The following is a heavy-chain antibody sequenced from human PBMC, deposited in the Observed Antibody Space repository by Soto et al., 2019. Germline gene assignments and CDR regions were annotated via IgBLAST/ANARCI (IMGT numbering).Heavy chain of an antibody. D-gene: IGHD2-15*01. Sequence: QVQLVRSGAEVKKPGASVKVSCKASGDTFTSYAMHWVRQAPGQRLEWMGWINAGNGNTKYSQKFQGRVTITRDTSASTAYMELSSLRSEDTAVYYCAFVDCSGGSCPFDYWGQGTLVTVSS. CDR3: AFVDCSGGSCPFDY. CDR1: GDTFTSYA. CDR2: INAGNGNT. V-gene: IGHV1-3*01. J-gene: IGHJ4*02.